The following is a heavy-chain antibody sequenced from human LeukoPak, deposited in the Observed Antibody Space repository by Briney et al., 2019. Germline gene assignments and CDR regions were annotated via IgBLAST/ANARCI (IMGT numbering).Heavy chain of an antibody. CDR2: MNPNSGNT. Sequence: ASVKVSCKASGYTFTSYDINWVRQATGQGLEWMGWMNPNSGNTGYAQKFQGRVTITRNTSISTAYMELSSLRSEDTAVYYCARGMSSGRGYYYYMDVWGKGTTVTVSS. CDR3: ARGMSSGRGYYYYMDV. CDR1: GYTFTSYD. V-gene: IGHV1-8*03. D-gene: IGHD6-19*01. J-gene: IGHJ6*03.